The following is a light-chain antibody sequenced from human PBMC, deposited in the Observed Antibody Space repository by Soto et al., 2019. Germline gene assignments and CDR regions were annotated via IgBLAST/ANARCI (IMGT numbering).Light chain of an antibody. J-gene: IGKJ3*01. V-gene: IGKV3-20*01. CDR2: DTS. Sequence: EIVLTQSPGTLSLSPGERATLSCGASQSVSSTYLAWYQQKPGQAPRLLIYDTSNRATGIPDRFSGSGSGTDFTLTISRLEPEDFAVDYCQQYGRSPGLFTFGPGTKVDIK. CDR3: QQYGRSPGLFT. CDR1: QSVSSTY.